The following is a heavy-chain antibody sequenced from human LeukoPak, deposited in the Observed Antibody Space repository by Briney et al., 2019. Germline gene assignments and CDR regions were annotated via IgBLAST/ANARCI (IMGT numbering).Heavy chain of an antibody. D-gene: IGHD4/OR15-4a*01. Sequence: GGSLRLSCAASGFTFSSFAMSWVRLAPGKGLEWVSAISGSAGSTYYADSVKGRFTISRDISKKTLYLQMNSLRDEDTAVYYCAKSPAGAWDYFDYWGQGTLVSVSS. CDR1: GFTFSSFA. V-gene: IGHV3-23*01. CDR2: ISGSAGST. J-gene: IGHJ4*02. CDR3: AKSPAGAWDYFDY.